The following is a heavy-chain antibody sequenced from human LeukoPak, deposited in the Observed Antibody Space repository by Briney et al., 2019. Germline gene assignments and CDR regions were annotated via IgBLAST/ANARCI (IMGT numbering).Heavy chain of an antibody. CDR1: GFPFSVYW. CDR2: IRQDGSEK. Sequence: GGSLRLSCAASGFPFSVYWMTWVRQAPGKGLEWVAKIRQDGSEKYYADSVKGRFTISRDNAKNSLYLQMNSLRAEDTAVYYCARSGIAAAGTGSIFFYWGQGTLVTVSS. CDR3: ARSGIAAAGTGSIFFY. V-gene: IGHV3-7*01. D-gene: IGHD6-13*01. J-gene: IGHJ4*02.